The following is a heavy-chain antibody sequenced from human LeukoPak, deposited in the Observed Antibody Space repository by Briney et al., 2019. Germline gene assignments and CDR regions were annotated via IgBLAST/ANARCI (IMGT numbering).Heavy chain of an antibody. D-gene: IGHD1-26*01. Sequence: ASVKVSCKASGYTFTGYYMHWVRQAPGQGLEWMGWINPNSGGTNYAQEFQGRVTMTRDTSISTAYMELSRLRSDDTAVYYCARVGPISWELLSSWFDPWGQGTLVTVSS. J-gene: IGHJ5*02. V-gene: IGHV1-2*02. CDR1: GYTFTGYY. CDR3: ARVGPISWELLSSWFDP. CDR2: INPNSGGT.